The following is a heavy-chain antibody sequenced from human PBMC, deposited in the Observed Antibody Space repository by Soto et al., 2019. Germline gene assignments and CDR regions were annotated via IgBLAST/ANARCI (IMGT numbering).Heavy chain of an antibody. CDR3: AREGSYSAYNFAHGIQLWSFDF. Sequence: PSETLSLTCTVSGGSINTFYWSWVRQPAGKGLEWIGRIFSSGSTSFNPSLESRVAMSVDTSKNHFSLNLSSVTAADMAVYYCAREGSYSAYNFAHGIQLWSFDFWGRGALVTVSS. CDR2: IFSSGST. V-gene: IGHV4-4*07. J-gene: IGHJ4*02. CDR1: GGSINTFY. D-gene: IGHD5-12*01.